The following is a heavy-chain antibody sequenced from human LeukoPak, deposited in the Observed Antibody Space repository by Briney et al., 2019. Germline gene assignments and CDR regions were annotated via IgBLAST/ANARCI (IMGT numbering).Heavy chain of an antibody. V-gene: IGHV4-59*01. Sequence: SETLSLTCTVSGGSISSYYWSWIRQPPGKGLEWIGYIYYSGSTNYNPSLKSRVTISVDTSKNQFSLKLSSVTAADTAVYYCARLWFGELSPDAFDIWGQGTMVTVSS. CDR2: IYYSGST. J-gene: IGHJ3*02. D-gene: IGHD3-10*01. CDR3: ARLWFGELSPDAFDI. CDR1: GGSISSYY.